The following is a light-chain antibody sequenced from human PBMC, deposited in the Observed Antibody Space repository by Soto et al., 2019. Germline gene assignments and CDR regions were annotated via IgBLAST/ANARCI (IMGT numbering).Light chain of an antibody. J-gene: IGKJ5*01. CDR2: DTS. CDR3: QQYNKWPPIT. CDR1: QSVSIK. V-gene: IGKV3-15*01. Sequence: EVVLTQSPATLSVSPGERATLSCRASQSVSIKLAWYQQKPGQAPRLLIYDTSTRATGIPARFSGSGYGTEFTLTISSLQSEDFAVYYWQQYNKWPPITFGQGKRLEIK.